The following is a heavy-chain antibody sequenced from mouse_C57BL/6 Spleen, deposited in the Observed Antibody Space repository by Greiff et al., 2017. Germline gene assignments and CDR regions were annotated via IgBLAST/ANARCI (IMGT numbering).Heavy chain of an antibody. CDR3: ARHDYDDGTSSWFAY. Sequence: EVKVVESGGGLVQPGESLKLSCESNEYEFPSHDMSWVRKTPEKRLELVAAINSDGGSTYYPDTMERRFIISRDNTKKTLYLQMSSLRSEDTALYYCARHDYDDGTSSWFAYWGQGTLVTVSA. J-gene: IGHJ3*01. CDR1: EYEFPSHD. D-gene: IGHD2-4*01. V-gene: IGHV5-2*01. CDR2: INSDGGST.